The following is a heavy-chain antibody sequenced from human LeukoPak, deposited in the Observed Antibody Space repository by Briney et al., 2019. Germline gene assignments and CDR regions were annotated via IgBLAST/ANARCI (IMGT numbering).Heavy chain of an antibody. D-gene: IGHD5-18*01. CDR2: ISGSGSTI. CDR3: ARVRSGYSHENYFDY. Sequence: PGGSLRLSCAASGFTFSNYEMNWVRQAPGKGLEWVSYISGSGSTIYYADSVKDRFTISRDNAKDSLYLQMNSLRAEDTAVYYCARVRSGYSHENYFDYWGQGTLVTVSS. J-gene: IGHJ4*02. CDR1: GFTFSNYE. V-gene: IGHV3-48*03.